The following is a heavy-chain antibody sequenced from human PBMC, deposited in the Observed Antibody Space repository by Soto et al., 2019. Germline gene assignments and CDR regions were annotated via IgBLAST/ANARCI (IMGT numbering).Heavy chain of an antibody. Sequence: ASVKVSCKASGGTFSSYTISWVRQAPGQGLEWMGRIIPILGIANYAQKFQGRVTITADKSTSTAYMELSSLRSEDTAVYYCARAGSVVATRPDYYYYGMDVWGQGTTVTVSS. V-gene: IGHV1-69*02. CDR1: GGTFSSYT. CDR2: IIPILGIA. J-gene: IGHJ6*02. D-gene: IGHD5-12*01. CDR3: ARAGSVVATRPDYYYYGMDV.